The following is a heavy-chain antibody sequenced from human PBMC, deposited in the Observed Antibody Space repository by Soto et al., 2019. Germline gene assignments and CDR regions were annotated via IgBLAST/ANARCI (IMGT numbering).Heavy chain of an antibody. J-gene: IGHJ4*02. Sequence: QVQLQESGPGLVKPSETLSLTCTVSGGSISSYYWSWIRQPPGKGLEWIGHIYYSGSTNYNPSLKGRVSISVDTSKNQFSLKLSAVTAADTAVYYCARAWGRVFDYWGQGTLVTVSS. D-gene: IGHD3-16*01. V-gene: IGHV4-59*01. CDR1: GGSISSYY. CDR3: ARAWGRVFDY. CDR2: IYYSGST.